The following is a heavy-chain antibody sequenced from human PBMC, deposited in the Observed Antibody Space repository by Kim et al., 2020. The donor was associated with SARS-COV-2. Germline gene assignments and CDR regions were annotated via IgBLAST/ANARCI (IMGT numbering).Heavy chain of an antibody. CDR3: ARWTTWDGVFDH. D-gene: IGHD1-1*01. CDR2: TYYRSTWNN. Sequence: SQTLSLTCDISGDSVTSNSVSWSCIRQSPSRGLEWLGRTYYRSTWNNDYAPAVKSRISINPDTSKNQFSLQLNSVTPEDTANYYYARWTTWDGVFDHWGQ. V-gene: IGHV6-1*01. J-gene: IGHJ4*02. CDR1: GDSVTSNSVS.